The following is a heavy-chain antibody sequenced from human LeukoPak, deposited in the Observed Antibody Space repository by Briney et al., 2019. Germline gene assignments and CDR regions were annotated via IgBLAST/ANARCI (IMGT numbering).Heavy chain of an antibody. V-gene: IGHV1-2*02. J-gene: IGHJ3*02. Sequence: ASVKVSCKASGYTFTGYYMHWVRQAPGQGLEWMGWINPDSGGTNYAQKFQGRVTMTRDTSISTAYMELSRLRSDDTAVYYCARGSGPFDAFDIWGQGTMVTVSS. CDR3: ARGSGPFDAFDI. CDR2: INPDSGGT. CDR1: GYTFTGYY.